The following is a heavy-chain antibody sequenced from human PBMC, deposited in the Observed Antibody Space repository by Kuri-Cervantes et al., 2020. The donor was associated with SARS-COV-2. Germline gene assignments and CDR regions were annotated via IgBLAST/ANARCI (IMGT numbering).Heavy chain of an antibody. D-gene: IGHD3-3*01. CDR3: ARDRPGTYYDFWSGYSYWYFDL. CDR2: ISAYNGNT. J-gene: IGHJ2*01. V-gene: IGHV1-18*01. CDR1: GYTFTSYG. Sequence: ASVKVSCKASGYTFTSYGISWVRQAPGQGLEWMGWISAYNGNTNYAQKLQGRVTMTTDTSTSTAYMELRSLRSDDTAVYYCARDRPGTYYDFWSGYSYWYFDLWGRGTLVTVSS.